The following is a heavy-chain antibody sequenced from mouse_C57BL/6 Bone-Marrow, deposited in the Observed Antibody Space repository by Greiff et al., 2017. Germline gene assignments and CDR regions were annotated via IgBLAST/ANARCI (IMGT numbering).Heavy chain of an antibody. D-gene: IGHD1-1*01. Sequence: VQLQQSGAELVKPGALVKLSCKASGYTFTSYWMQWVKQRPGQGLEWIGEIDPSDRYTNYNQKFKGKATLTVDTSSTTAYMQLSSLTSEDSAVYYCARFEYYGISYEFAYWGQGTLVTVSA. J-gene: IGHJ3*01. V-gene: IGHV1-50*01. CDR3: ARFEYYGISYEFAY. CDR2: IDPSDRYT. CDR1: GYTFTSYW.